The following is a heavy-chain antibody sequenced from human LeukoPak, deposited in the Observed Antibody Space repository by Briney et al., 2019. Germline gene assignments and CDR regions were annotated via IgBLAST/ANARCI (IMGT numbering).Heavy chain of an antibody. Sequence: GGSLRLSCAVSGFTVTDNYMSWVRQAPGKGLQWVSVIYPDGRTYYADSVKGRFTISRDISRNTLLLQMNSLRPDDTAVHYCARTNPAYGDYDYWGRGTLVTVSS. V-gene: IGHV3-53*01. D-gene: IGHD4-17*01. CDR1: GFTVTDNY. CDR3: ARTNPAYGDYDY. CDR2: IYPDGRT. J-gene: IGHJ4*02.